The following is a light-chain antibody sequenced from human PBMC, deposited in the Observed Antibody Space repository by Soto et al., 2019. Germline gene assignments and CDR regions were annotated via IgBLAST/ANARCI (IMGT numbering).Light chain of an antibody. CDR3: QQSDDAPIT. Sequence: DIQMTQSPSSLSASVGDRVTMTCRASQSIKFLNWYQQIPGRAPKLLISAASILQSGVPSRFSGSGSGTDFSLTINSLKREDVATYYCQQSDDAPITFGGGTRVEIK. J-gene: IGKJ4*01. CDR1: QSIKF. V-gene: IGKV1-39*01. CDR2: AAS.